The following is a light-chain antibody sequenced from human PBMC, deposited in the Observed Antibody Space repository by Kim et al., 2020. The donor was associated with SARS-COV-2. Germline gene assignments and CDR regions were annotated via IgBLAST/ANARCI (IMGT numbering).Light chain of an antibody. CDR2: AAS. J-gene: IGKJ2*01. Sequence: DIQMTQSPSSVSASVGDRVTITCRASQGISRWLAWYQQRPGKAPKLLIYAASNLQGGVPSRFSGSGSGTDFTLTISSLQSEDFATYYCQQADSFPYTFGQGTKLEI. V-gene: IGKV1-12*01. CDR3: QQADSFPYT. CDR1: QGISRW.